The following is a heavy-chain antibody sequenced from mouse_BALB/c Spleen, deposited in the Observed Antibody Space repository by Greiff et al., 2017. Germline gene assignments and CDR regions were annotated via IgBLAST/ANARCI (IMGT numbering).Heavy chain of an antibody. Sequence: QVQLQQSGAELAKPGASVKMSCKASGYTFTSYWMHWVKQRPGQGLEWIGYINPSTGYTEYNQKFKDKATLTADKSSSTAYMQLSSLTSEDSAVYYCAPEPYGYDVHYAMDYWGQGTSVTVSS. CDR2: INPSTGYT. D-gene: IGHD2-2*01. CDR1: GYTFTSYW. CDR3: APEPYGYDVHYAMDY. V-gene: IGHV1-7*01. J-gene: IGHJ4*01.